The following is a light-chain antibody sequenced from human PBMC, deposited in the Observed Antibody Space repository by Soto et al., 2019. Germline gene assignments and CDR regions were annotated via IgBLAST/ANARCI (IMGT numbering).Light chain of an antibody. J-gene: IGLJ3*02. CDR1: SSNIGNNY. V-gene: IGLV1-51*02. CDR3: ATWDIRLNINWV. CDR2: ENN. Sequence: QSVLTQPPSVSAAPGQKVTISCSGSSSNIGNNYVSWYQHLPGTAPRLLIFENNKRPSGIPDRFSGSKSGTSATLAITGLQTGDEADYYCATWDIRLNINWVFGGATKLTVL.